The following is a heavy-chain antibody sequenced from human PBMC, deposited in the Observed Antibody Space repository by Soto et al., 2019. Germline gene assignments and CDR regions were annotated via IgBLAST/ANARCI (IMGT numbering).Heavy chain of an antibody. V-gene: IGHV3-21*01. CDR3: ARVGSSSGWFDGWFDP. Sequence: GSMRLSCAASGFSVKTNYMSWVRQAPGKGLEWVSVSNSSSYIYYADSVKGRFTISRDNAKNSLYLQMNSLRAEDTAVYYCARVGSSSGWFDGWFDPWGQGTLVTVSS. J-gene: IGHJ5*02. CDR2: VSNSSSYI. D-gene: IGHD6-19*01. CDR1: GFSVKTNY.